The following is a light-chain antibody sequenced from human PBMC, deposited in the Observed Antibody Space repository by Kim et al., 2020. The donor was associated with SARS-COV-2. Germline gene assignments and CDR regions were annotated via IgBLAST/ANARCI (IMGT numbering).Light chain of an antibody. CDR2: VAS. V-gene: IGKV3-20*01. Sequence: EIVLTQSPATLSLSPGERATLACRASQSVSSNYLAWYQLKLGQPPRLLIYVASSRATGIPGRFSGSGSGTDFTLTISRLEPGDSAVYYCQQYGGSPYTFGQGTKLEI. J-gene: IGKJ2*01. CDR1: QSVSSNY. CDR3: QQYGGSPYT.